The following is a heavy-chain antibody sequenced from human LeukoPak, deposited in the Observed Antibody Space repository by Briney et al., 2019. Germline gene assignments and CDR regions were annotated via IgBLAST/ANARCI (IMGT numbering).Heavy chain of an antibody. CDR3: AARGRVPATALYFDY. Sequence: PSETLSLTCTVSGGSISSYYWSWIRQPPGKGLEWIGYIYYSGSTNYNPSLKSRVTISVDTSKNQFSLKLSSVTAADTAVYYCAARGRVPATALYFDYWGQGTLVTVSS. V-gene: IGHV4-59*12. D-gene: IGHD2-2*01. CDR1: GGSISSYY. J-gene: IGHJ4*02. CDR2: IYYSGST.